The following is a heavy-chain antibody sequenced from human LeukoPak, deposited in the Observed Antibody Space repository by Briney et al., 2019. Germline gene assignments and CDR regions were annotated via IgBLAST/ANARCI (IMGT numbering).Heavy chain of an antibody. CDR3: ASFYCSGGSCYQYYSYYYMDV. V-gene: IGHV4-59*05. Sequence: ASETLSLTCTVSGGSISSYYWSWIRQPPGKGLEWIGSIYYSGSTYSNPSLQSRVTISVDTSKNQFSLKLNSVTAADTAVYYCASFYCSGGSCYQYYSYYYMDVWGKGTTVTISS. CDR2: IYYSGST. D-gene: IGHD2-15*01. CDR1: GGSISSYY. J-gene: IGHJ6*03.